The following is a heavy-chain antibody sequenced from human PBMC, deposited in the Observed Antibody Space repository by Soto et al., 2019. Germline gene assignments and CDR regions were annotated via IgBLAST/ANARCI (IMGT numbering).Heavy chain of an antibody. V-gene: IGHV1-69*02. Sequence: QVQLVQSGAELKKPGSSVKVSCTASVDTFNFYAMNWVRQAPGQGPEWMGRIIPMVRVANYAQKFQGRVTIIADKSTSTSYMVLSSLRSEDTAVYYCATNYGSGSAPFDYWGQGTLVTVSS. CDR2: IIPMVRVA. CDR1: VDTFNFYA. D-gene: IGHD3-10*01. CDR3: ATNYGSGSAPFDY. J-gene: IGHJ4*02.